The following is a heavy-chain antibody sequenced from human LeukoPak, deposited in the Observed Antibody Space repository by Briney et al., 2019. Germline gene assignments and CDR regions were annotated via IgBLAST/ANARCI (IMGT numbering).Heavy chain of an antibody. CDR1: GGSFSGYY. V-gene: IGHV4-34*01. D-gene: IGHD2-15*01. J-gene: IGHJ4*02. CDR2: INHSGST. CDR3: ARGKGYCSGGSCYSDY. Sequence: SETLSLTCAVYGGSFSGYYWSWIRQPPGKGLEWIGEINHSGSTNYNPSLKSRVTISVDTSKNQSSLKLSSVTAADTAVYYCARGKGYCSGGSCYSDYWGQGTLVTVSS.